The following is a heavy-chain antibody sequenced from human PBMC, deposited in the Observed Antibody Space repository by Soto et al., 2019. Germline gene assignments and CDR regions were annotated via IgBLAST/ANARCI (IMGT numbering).Heavy chain of an antibody. CDR2: INAGNGNT. J-gene: IGHJ5*02. CDR1: GYTSTNYA. Sequence: ASVKVSCKASGYTSTNYAMHWVRQAPGQRLEWMGWINAGNGNTKYSQKFQGRVTITRDTSASTAYMELSSLRSEDTAVYYCTRFVVASEGFDPWGQGXLVTVYS. CDR3: TRFVVASEGFDP. V-gene: IGHV1-3*01. D-gene: IGHD2-2*01.